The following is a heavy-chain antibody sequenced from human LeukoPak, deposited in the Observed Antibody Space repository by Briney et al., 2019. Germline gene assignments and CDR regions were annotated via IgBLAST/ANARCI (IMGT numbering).Heavy chain of an antibody. Sequence: ASVEVSCKASGYTFTSYDINWVRQATGQGLEWMGWMNPNSGNTGYAQKFQGRVTMTRNTSISTAYMELSSLRSEDTAVYYCARIPPGSYRYNWFDPWGQGTLVTVSS. CDR3: ARIPPGSYRYNWFDP. CDR1: GYTFTSYD. D-gene: IGHD3-10*01. V-gene: IGHV1-8*01. CDR2: MNPNSGNT. J-gene: IGHJ5*02.